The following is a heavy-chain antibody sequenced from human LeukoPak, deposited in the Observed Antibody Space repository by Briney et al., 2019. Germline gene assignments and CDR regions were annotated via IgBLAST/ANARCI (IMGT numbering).Heavy chain of an antibody. CDR3: AKTYYGSGSYYNPFDY. CDR2: ISGSGGST. CDR1: GFTFSSYA. V-gene: IGHV3-23*01. J-gene: IGHJ4*02. Sequence: PGGSLRLSCAASGFTFSSYAMSWVRQAPGKGLEWVSAISGSGGSTYYAHSVKGRFTISRDNSKNTLYLQMNSLRAEDTAVYYCAKTYYGSGSYYNPFDYWGQGTLVTVSS. D-gene: IGHD3-10*01.